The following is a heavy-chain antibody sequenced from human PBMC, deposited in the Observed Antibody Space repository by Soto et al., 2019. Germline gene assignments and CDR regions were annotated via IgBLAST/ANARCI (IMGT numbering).Heavy chain of an antibody. Sequence: SQTLSLTCAISGDSVSSNSAAWNWIRQAPSRGLEWLGRTYYRSKWYNDYAVSVKSRITINPDTSKNQFPLQLNSVTPEDTAMYCCAREGGFYYGSGSGLNVWGQGTTVTV. CDR2: TYYRSKWYN. D-gene: IGHD3-10*01. V-gene: IGHV6-1*01. J-gene: IGHJ6*02. CDR1: GDSVSSNSAA. CDR3: AREGGFYYGSGSGLNV.